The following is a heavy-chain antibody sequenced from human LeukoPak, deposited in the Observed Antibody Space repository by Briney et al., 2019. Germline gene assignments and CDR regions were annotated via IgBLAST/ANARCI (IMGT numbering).Heavy chain of an antibody. CDR1: GGSISSYY. CDR3: ARSGHSSGWFSNFGSLTAGYFDY. D-gene: IGHD6-19*01. V-gene: IGHV4-59*08. CDR2: IYYSGTP. J-gene: IGHJ4*02. Sequence: SETLSLTCTVSGGSISSYYWSWIRQPPGKGLEWIGYIYYSGTPTYNPSLKSRVTISVDTSKNQFSLKLSSVTAADTAVYYCARSGHSSGWFSNFGSLTAGYFDYWGQGTLVTVSS.